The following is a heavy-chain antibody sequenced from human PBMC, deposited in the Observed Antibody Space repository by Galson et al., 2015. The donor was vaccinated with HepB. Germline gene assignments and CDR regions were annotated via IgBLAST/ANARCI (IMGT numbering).Heavy chain of an antibody. CDR2: INPSGSRI. CDR1: GFTFSSSF. CDR3: ARDEVVAATTYNWFDP. J-gene: IGHJ5*02. Sequence: SVTVSCKAPGFTFSSSFIHWVRQAPGQGLEWMGAINPSGSRINYAQKFQGRVTMTRDTSTSTVYMELSSLKSEDTAVYFCARDEVVAATTYNWFDPWGQGTLVTVSS. V-gene: IGHV1-46*01. D-gene: IGHD3-22*01.